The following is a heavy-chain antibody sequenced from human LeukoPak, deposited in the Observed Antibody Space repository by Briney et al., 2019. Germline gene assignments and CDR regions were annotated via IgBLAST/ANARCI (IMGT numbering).Heavy chain of an antibody. J-gene: IGHJ5*02. CDR1: GFAFSSYW. Sequence: PGGSLRLSCAVSGFAFSSYWMHWVRQAPGKGLGWVSRIKSDGSSTDYADSVKGRFTISRDTAKNPLYLQMNSLSAEDTAVYYCARSEDIGPVVYSSGWYHWGQGTLVTVSS. D-gene: IGHD6-19*01. CDR3: ARSEDIGPVVYSSGWYH. CDR2: IKSDGSST. V-gene: IGHV3-74*01.